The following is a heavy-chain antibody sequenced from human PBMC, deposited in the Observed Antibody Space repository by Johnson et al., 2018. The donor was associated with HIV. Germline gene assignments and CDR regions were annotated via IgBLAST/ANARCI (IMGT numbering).Heavy chain of an antibody. CDR3: AKRHGPIVGATHDAFDI. V-gene: IGHV3-66*04. D-gene: IGHD1-26*01. CDR2: IYSGGST. CDR1: GFTVSSNY. Sequence: EVQLVESGGGLVQPGGSLRLSCAASGFTVSSNYMSWVRQAPGKGLEWVSVIYSGGSTYYADSVKGRFTISRDNSKNTLYLQMNSLRAEDTAVYYCAKRHGPIVGATHDAFDIWGQGTMVTVSS. J-gene: IGHJ3*02.